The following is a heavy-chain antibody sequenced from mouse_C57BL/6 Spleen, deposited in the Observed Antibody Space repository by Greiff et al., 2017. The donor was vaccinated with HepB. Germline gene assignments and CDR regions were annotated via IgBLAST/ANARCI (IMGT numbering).Heavy chain of an antibody. J-gene: IGHJ3*01. Sequence: EVKLVESGGGLVKPGGSLKLSCAASGFTFSSYAMSWVRQTPEKRLEWVATISDGGSYTYYPDNVKGRFTISRDNAKNNLYLQMSHLKSEDTAMYYCAREEGYDYDGGAWFAYWGQGTLVTVSA. CDR1: GFTFSSYA. CDR3: AREEGYDYDGGAWFAY. V-gene: IGHV5-4*01. D-gene: IGHD2-4*01. CDR2: ISDGGSYT.